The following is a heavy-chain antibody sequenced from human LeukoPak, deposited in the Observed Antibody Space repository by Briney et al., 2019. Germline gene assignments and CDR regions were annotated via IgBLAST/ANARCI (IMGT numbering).Heavy chain of an antibody. J-gene: IGHJ4*02. CDR1: GFTVNSNY. CDR3: ARTPYYDSTYFDY. Sequence: GGSLRLSCAASGFTVNSNYMSWVRQAPGKGLEWVSAIYTGGTTYYADSVKGRFTISRDNSKDTLFLQMNCLRAEDTALYYCARTPYYDSTYFDYWGQGTLVTVSS. V-gene: IGHV3-66*01. CDR2: IYTGGTT. D-gene: IGHD3-22*01.